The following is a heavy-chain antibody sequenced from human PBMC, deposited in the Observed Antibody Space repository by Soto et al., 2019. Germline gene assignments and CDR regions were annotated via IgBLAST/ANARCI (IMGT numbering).Heavy chain of an antibody. CDR1: GGSVSSGSYY. D-gene: IGHD3-22*01. CDR2: IYYSGST. CDR3: TLYYYDSSGYYSDY. Sequence: SETLSLTCTVSGGSVSSGSYYWSWIRQPPGKGLEWIGYIYYSGSTNYNPSLKSRVTISVDTSKNQFSLKLSSATAADTAVYYCTLYYYDSSGYYSDYWGQGTQVTVSS. V-gene: IGHV4-61*01. J-gene: IGHJ4*02.